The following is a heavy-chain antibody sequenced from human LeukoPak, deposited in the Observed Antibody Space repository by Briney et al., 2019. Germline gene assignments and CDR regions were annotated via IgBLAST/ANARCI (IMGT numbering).Heavy chain of an antibody. CDR3: ARDNTAAGPFDY. Sequence: GASVKVSCKASGYTFTGYYIHWVRQAPGQGLEWMGIVDPSGGSTSRAQKFQGRVTITRDTSTSTVYMELSSLRSEDMAVYYCARDNTAAGPFDYWGQGTLVTVSS. CDR2: VDPSGGST. V-gene: IGHV1-46*01. D-gene: IGHD6-13*01. J-gene: IGHJ4*02. CDR1: GYTFTGYY.